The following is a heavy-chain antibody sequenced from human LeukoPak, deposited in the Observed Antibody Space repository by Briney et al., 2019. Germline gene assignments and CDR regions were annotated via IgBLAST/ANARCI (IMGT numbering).Heavy chain of an antibody. J-gene: IGHJ3*02. V-gene: IGHV4-39*07. CDR2: IYYSGST. CDR1: GGSISSSNYY. Sequence: SESLSLTCTVCGGSISSSNYYWGWIRQPPGKGLEWIGSIYYSGSTYNNPSLKSRVTISVDTSKNQFSLKLTSVTAADTAVYYCARVMDCWSRITRDAFDRWGQGTMVTVSS. CDR3: ARVMDCWSRITRDAFDR. D-gene: IGHD2-21*01.